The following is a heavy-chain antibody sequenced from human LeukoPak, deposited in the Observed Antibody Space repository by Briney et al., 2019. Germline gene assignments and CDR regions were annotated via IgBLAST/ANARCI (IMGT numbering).Heavy chain of an antibody. CDR1: GFTFSNYS. V-gene: IGHV3-21*01. J-gene: IGHJ4*02. Sequence: PGGSLRLSCAASGFTFSNYSMNWVRQAPGKGLEWVSSIRSSSSYIYYADSVKGRFTVSRDNAKNLLYLQMNSLRAEDTAVYYCARDPGYCSSTSCYRWLVDYWGQGTLVTVSS. D-gene: IGHD2-2*02. CDR2: IRSSSSYI. CDR3: ARDPGYCSSTSCYRWLVDY.